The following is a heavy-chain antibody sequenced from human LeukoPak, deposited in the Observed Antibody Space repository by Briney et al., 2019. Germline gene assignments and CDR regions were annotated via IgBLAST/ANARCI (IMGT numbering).Heavy chain of an antibody. J-gene: IGHJ4*02. CDR3: ARGGGYYYFDY. CDR1: GFTFSSYW. CDR2: IKQDGSEK. D-gene: IGHD3-22*01. V-gene: IGHV3-7*01. Sequence: GGSLRLSCAASGFTFSSYWMSWVRQALGKGLEWVANIKQDGSEKYYVDSVKGRFTISRDNAKNSLYLQMNSLRAEDTAVYYCARGGGYYYFDYWGQGTLVTVSS.